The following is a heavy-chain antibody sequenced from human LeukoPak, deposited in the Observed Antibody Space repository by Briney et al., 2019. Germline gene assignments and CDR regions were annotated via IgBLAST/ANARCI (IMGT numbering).Heavy chain of an antibody. J-gene: IGHJ4*02. CDR1: GGTFSSYA. CDR3: ARDRGITMIVVAPFEY. V-gene: IGHV1-69*04. Sequence: SVKVSCKASGGTFSSYAISWVRQAPGQGLEWMGRIIPILGIANYAQKFQGRVTITADKSTSTAYMELSSLRSEDTAVYYCARDRGITMIVVAPFEYWGQGTLVTVSS. D-gene: IGHD3-22*01. CDR2: IIPILGIA.